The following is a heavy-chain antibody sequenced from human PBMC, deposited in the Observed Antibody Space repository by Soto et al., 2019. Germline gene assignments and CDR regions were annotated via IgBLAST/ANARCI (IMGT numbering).Heavy chain of an antibody. V-gene: IGHV3-43*01. CDR3: AKDWGSSTSWLDY. D-gene: IGHD2-2*01. CDR1: GFTFDDYT. Sequence: LRLSCAASGFTFDDYTMHWVRQAPGKGLEWVSLISWDGGSTYYADSVKGRFTISRDNSKNSLYLQMSSLRPEDTAFYYCAKDWGSSTSWLDYWGQGTLVTVSS. CDR2: ISWDGGST. J-gene: IGHJ4*02.